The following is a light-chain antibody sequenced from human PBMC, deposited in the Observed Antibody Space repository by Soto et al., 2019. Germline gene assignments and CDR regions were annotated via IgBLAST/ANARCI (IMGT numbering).Light chain of an antibody. CDR1: QNINNY. CDR3: QQYYSYSS. J-gene: IGKJ3*01. CDR2: DAS. Sequence: DIQMTQSPSTLSASVGDRVTITCRASQNINNYLAWYQQKPGRAPKLLICDASSLQSGVPSRFSGARFGTEFTLTISSLQPDDFATYYCQQYYSYSSFGPGTKVAIK. V-gene: IGKV1-5*01.